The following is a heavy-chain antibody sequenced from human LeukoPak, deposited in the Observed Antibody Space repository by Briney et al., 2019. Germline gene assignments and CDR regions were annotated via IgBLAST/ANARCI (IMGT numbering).Heavy chain of an antibody. CDR3: ARDQSGYSRGWYYAFDI. CDR1: GGSISSYY. CDR2: IYYGGST. D-gene: IGHD6-19*01. J-gene: IGHJ3*02. V-gene: IGHV4-59*01. Sequence: SETLSLTCTVSGGSISSYYWSWIRQPPGKGLEWIGYIYYGGSTNYNPSLKSRVTISVDTSKNQFSLKLSSVTAADTAVYYCARDQSGYSRGWYYAFDIWDQGTMVTVSS.